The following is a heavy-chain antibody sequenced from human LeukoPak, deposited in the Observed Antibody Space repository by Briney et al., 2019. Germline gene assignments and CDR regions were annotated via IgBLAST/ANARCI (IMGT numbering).Heavy chain of an antibody. CDR1: GFTFTYYA. J-gene: IGHJ3*01. CDR2: VSNDGDIQ. V-gene: IGHV3-30-3*01. D-gene: IGHD3-10*01. CDR3: ARGPDPVVRGPRRAFDL. Sequence: GGSLRLSCAASGFTFTYYAMHWVRQAPGKGLHWVAVVSNDGDIQDYTDSVKGRFIISRDDSKNTVYLQMNSLTVDDTAMYYCARGPDPVVRGPRRAFDLWGQGTMATVSS.